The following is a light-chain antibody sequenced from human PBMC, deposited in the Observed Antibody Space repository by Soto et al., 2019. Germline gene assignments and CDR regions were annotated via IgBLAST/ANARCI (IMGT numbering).Light chain of an antibody. CDR1: QSISSY. Sequence: DIQMTQAPSSLSASVGDRVTITFRASQSISSYLNWYQEKPGKAHKLLIYAASSLQSGVPSRFSGSGSGTDFTLAISSLQPEDFATYCWQQSYITPWTFGQGTKVELK. CDR3: QQSYITPWT. CDR2: AAS. V-gene: IGKV1-39*01. J-gene: IGKJ1*01.